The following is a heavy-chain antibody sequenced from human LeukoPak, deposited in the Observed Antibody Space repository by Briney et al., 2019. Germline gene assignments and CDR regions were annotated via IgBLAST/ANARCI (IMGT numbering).Heavy chain of an antibody. J-gene: IGHJ4*02. CDR2: ISHDGSDK. Sequence: GGSLRLSCAASGFTFSSYAMHWVRQTPGKAGKGLEWVALISHDGSDKFYADSVKGRFTISRDNAKNSLYLQMNSLRAEDTAVYYCARLYCSSTSCYGFDYWGQGTLVTVSS. CDR1: GFTFSSYA. V-gene: IGHV3-30-3*01. CDR3: ARLYCSSTSCYGFDY. D-gene: IGHD2-2*01.